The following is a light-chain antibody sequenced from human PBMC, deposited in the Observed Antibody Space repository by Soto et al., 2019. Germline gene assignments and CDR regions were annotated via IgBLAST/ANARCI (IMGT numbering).Light chain of an antibody. V-gene: IGLV2-14*01. CDR3: SSYTSGSALYV. CDR2: EVT. Sequence: QSALTQPASMSGSDGQSITISCTGSSGDVGGYNYVSWYQQHPGKAPKLMIYEVTNRPSGVSNRFSGSKSGNTASLTISGLQAEDEADYYCSSYTSGSALYVFGTGTKLTVL. CDR1: SGDVGGYNY. J-gene: IGLJ1*01.